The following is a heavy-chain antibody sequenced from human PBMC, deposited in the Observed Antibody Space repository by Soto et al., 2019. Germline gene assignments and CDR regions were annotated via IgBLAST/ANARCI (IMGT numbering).Heavy chain of an antibody. CDR1: CVSVNSGDYY. D-gene: IGHD1-26*01. V-gene: IGHV4-61*08. CDR3: ARVTVAVPATTHYFYY. Sequence: SETLSLSCTVSCVSVNSGDYYWSWIRQPPGRVLEWIGYFYYSGITNYNPSLKSRVTISADASKNQFSLKLRAVTAADAALYDCARVTVAVPATTHYFYYWCQGTPVTVS. J-gene: IGHJ4*02. CDR2: FYYSGIT.